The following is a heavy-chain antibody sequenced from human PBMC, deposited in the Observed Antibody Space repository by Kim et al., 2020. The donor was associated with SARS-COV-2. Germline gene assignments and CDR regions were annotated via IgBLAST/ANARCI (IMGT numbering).Heavy chain of an antibody. V-gene: IGHV3-48*02. CDR3: VTAFSENYAY. J-gene: IGHJ4*02. D-gene: IGHD3-16*01. Sequence: YYAGSVEGRFTIHRDKAKNSLYLQMNSLRDEDPAVYYCVTAFSENYAYWGQGTLVIVSS.